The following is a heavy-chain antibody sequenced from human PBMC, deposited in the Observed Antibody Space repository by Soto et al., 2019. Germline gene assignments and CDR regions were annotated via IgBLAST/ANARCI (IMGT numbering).Heavy chain of an antibody. CDR3: AKGHSAAIVVVPAAMGMDV. Sequence: GSLRLSCAASGFTFSSYGMHWVRQAPGKGLEWVAVISYDGSNKYYADSVKGRFTISRDNSKNTLYLQMNSLRAEDTAVYYCAKGHSAAIVVVPAAMGMDVWGQGTTVTVSS. D-gene: IGHD2-2*01. CDR1: GFTFSSYG. CDR2: ISYDGSNK. V-gene: IGHV3-30*18. J-gene: IGHJ6*02.